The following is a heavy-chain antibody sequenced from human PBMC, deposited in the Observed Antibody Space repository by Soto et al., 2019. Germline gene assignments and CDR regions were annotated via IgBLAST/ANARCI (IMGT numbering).Heavy chain of an antibody. D-gene: IGHD5-12*01. Sequence: XEVKKPGSSVRVSCKASGATLNSFINYGITWVRQAPGQGLEYMGGIIPVFGAANHAQKFQGSPTISADESTRTGDMELSTLTPKDTAVYYCARGAATKSLVLKYDALEIWGQGTMVTVSS. CDR3: ARGAATKSLVLKYDALEI. CDR1: GATLNSFINYG. CDR2: IIPVFGAA. J-gene: IGHJ3*02. V-gene: IGHV1-69*01.